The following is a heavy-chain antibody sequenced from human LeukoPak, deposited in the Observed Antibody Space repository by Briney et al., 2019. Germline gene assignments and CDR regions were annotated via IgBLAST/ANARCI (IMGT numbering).Heavy chain of an antibody. V-gene: IGHV3-23*01. CDR1: GLTLSIQS. CDR2: ISGTVIA. CDR3: AKGDIAGGISWYFDL. Sequence: TGASLTLFCAASGLTLSIQSMAWVRLAPGRGMEWLSSISGTVIAYYADSVKGQFTISRDNSKNTLYLHMNSLRADDTAIYYCAKGDIAGGISWYFDLWGGGTLVTASS. D-gene: IGHD1-26*01. J-gene: IGHJ2*01.